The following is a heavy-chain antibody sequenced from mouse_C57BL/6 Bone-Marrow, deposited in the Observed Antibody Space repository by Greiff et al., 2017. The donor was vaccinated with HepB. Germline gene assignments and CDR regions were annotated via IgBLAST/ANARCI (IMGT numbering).Heavy chain of an antibody. J-gene: IGHJ3*01. CDR3: ASRASLLSWFAY. CDR1: GYTFTSYW. Sequence: QVQLQQPGAEFVKPGASVKLSCKASGYTFTSYWMQWVKQRPGQGLEWIGEIDPSDSYINYNQKFKGKATLTVDTSSSTAYMQLSSLTSEDSAVYYGASRASLLSWFAYWGQGTLVTVSA. CDR2: IDPSDSYI. V-gene: IGHV1-50*01. D-gene: IGHD3-1*01.